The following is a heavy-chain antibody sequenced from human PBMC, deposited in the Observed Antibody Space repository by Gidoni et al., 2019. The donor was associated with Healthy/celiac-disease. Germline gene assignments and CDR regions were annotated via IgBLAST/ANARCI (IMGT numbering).Heavy chain of an antibody. J-gene: IGHJ4*02. Sequence: YAEKFQGRVTITADTSTDTAYMELSSLRSEDTAVYYCAPFSYDSSGYLDYWGQGTLVTVSS. D-gene: IGHD3-22*01. CDR3: APFSYDSSGYLDY. V-gene: IGHV1-69-2*01.